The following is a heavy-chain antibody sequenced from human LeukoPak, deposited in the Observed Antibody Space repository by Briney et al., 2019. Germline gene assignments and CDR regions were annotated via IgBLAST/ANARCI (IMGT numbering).Heavy chain of an antibody. CDR1: GGSFSGYY. Sequence: SETLSLTCAVYGGSFSGYYWSWIRQPPGKGLEWIGEINHSGSTNYNPSLKSRVTISVDTSKNQFSLKLSSVTAADTAVYYCARDRNRRDGFDLWGRGTLVTVSS. J-gene: IGHJ2*01. V-gene: IGHV4-34*01. CDR3: ARDRNRRDGFDL. CDR2: INHSGST. D-gene: IGHD5-24*01.